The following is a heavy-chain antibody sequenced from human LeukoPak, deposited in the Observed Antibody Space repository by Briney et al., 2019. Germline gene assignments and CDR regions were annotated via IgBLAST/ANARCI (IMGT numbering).Heavy chain of an antibody. V-gene: IGHV3-48*04. CDR2: IGISSSTI. D-gene: IGHD3-22*01. Sequence: GGSLRLSCAASGFTFSSYSMNWVRQAPGKGLEWVSYIGISSSTIDYADSVKGRFTISRDNAKNSLYLQMNSLRAEDTAVYYCARDHGSGSPGAFDIWGQGTMVTVSS. CDR3: ARDHGSGSPGAFDI. J-gene: IGHJ3*02. CDR1: GFTFSSYS.